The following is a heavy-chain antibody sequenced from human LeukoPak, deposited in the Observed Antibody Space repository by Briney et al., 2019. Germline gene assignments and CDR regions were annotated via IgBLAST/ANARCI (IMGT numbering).Heavy chain of an antibody. CDR2: IKQDGSET. V-gene: IGHV3-7*01. CDR3: AREDHSKYEY. D-gene: IGHD4-11*01. J-gene: IGHJ4*02. Sequence: GGSLRLSCVASGFPFSNYWMSWVRQAPGKGPEWVASIKQDGSETFYVDSVKGRSTISKDNAKNSLYLPMNSLRAEDTGVYYCAREDHSKYEYWGQGTLVTVSS. CDR1: GFPFSNYW.